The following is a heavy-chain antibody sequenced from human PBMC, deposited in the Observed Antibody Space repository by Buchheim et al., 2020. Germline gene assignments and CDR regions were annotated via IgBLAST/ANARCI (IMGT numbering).Heavy chain of an antibody. D-gene: IGHD3-10*01. CDR3: AKGRTAHGVRRGVDGSGSYGVYGMDV. J-gene: IGHJ6*02. CDR1: GYTFTSYY. V-gene: IGHV1-46*03. Sequence: QVQLVQSGAEVKKPGASVKVSCKASGYTFTSYYMHWVRQAPGQGLEWMGIINPSGGSTSYAQKFQGRVTMTRDTSTSTVYMELSSLRSEDTAVYYCAKGRTAHGVRRGVDGSGSYGVYGMDVWGQGTT. CDR2: INPSGGST.